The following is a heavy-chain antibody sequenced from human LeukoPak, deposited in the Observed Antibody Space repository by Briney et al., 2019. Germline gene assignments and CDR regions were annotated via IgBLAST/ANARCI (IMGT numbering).Heavy chain of an antibody. J-gene: IGHJ4*02. V-gene: IGHV3-23*01. CDR1: GFTFSNYS. D-gene: IGHD1-26*01. CDR3: AKQVGATDGDY. Sequence: PGGSLRLSCAASGFTFSNYSMNWVRQAPGKGLEWVSAISGSGGSTYYADSVKGRFTISRDNSKNTLYLQMNSLRAEDTAAYYCAKQVGATDGDYWGQGTLVTVSS. CDR2: ISGSGGST.